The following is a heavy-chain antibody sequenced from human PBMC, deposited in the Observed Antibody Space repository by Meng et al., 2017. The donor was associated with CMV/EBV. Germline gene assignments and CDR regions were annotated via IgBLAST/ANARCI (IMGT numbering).Heavy chain of an antibody. CDR3: AREYSPRSKADY. V-gene: IGHV1-8*01. Sequence: ASVKVSCKASGYTFTSYDINWVRQATGQGLEWMGWMNPNSGNTGYAQKFQGRVTMIRNTSISTAYMELSSLRSEDTAVYYCAREYSPRSKADYWGQGTLVTVSS. D-gene: IGHD2-15*01. J-gene: IGHJ4*02. CDR2: MNPNSGNT. CDR1: GYTFTSYD.